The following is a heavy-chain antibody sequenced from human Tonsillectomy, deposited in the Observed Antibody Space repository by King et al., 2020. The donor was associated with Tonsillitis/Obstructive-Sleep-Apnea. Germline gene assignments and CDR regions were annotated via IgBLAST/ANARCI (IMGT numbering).Heavy chain of an antibody. CDR2: FYYSGST. CDR3: ARALNFWSAHFDY. V-gene: IGHV4-59*01. D-gene: IGHD3-3*01. CDR1: GGSISSYY. J-gene: IGHJ4*02. Sequence: VQLQESGPGLVKPSETLSLTCSVSGGSISSYYWSWIRQPPGKGLEWIGYFYYSGSTNYNPSLKSRVTMSLDTSKNQFSLRLTSVTAADTAVYYCARALNFWSAHFDYWGQGTLVTVSS.